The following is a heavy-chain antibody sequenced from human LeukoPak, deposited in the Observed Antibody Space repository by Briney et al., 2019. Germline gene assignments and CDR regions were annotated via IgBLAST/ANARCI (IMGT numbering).Heavy chain of an antibody. V-gene: IGHV3-66*01. Sequence: GGSLRLSCAASGLTVSSNYMNWVRQAPGKGLEWVSVIYSGGSTYYADSVKGRFTISRDNSKNTLYLQMNSLRAEDTAVYYCARESSGSYAFGYWGQGTLVTVSS. CDR3: ARESSGSYAFGY. D-gene: IGHD1-26*01. CDR2: IYSGGST. J-gene: IGHJ4*02. CDR1: GLTVSSNY.